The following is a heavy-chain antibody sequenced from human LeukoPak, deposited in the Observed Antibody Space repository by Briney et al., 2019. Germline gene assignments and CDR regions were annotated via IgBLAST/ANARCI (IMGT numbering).Heavy chain of an antibody. D-gene: IGHD6-19*01. CDR3: ASLSGWYSFDY. Sequence: SETLSLTCTVSGGSISSSSYYWGWIRQPPGKGLEWIGSIYYSGSTYHNPSLKSRVTISVDTSKNQFSLKLSSVTAADTAVYYCASLSGWYSFDYWGQGTLVTVSS. CDR2: IYYSGST. J-gene: IGHJ4*02. CDR1: GGSISSSSYY. V-gene: IGHV4-39*01.